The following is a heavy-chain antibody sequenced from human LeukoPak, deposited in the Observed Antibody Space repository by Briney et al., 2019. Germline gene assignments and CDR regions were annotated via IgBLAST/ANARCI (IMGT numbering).Heavy chain of an antibody. CDR1: GYTFTSYD. CDR3: ARGQYGDSNFDY. CDR2: MNPNSGNT. Sequence: ASVKVSCKASGYTFTSYDINWVRQATGQGLEWMGWMNPNSGNTGYAQKFQGRVTMTRNISISTAYMELSSLRSEDTAVYYCARGQYGDSNFDYWGQGTLVTVSS. V-gene: IGHV1-8*01. D-gene: IGHD4-17*01. J-gene: IGHJ4*02.